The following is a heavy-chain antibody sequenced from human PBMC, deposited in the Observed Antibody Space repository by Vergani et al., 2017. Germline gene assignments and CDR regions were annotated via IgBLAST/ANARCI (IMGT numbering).Heavy chain of an antibody. J-gene: IGHJ3*02. V-gene: IGHV4-39*01. CDR2: SYYSGST. Sequence: QLQLQESGPGLVKPSETLSLTCTVSGGSISSSSYYWGWIRQPPGKGLEWIGSSYYSGSTYYNPSLKSRVTISVDTSKNQFSLKLSSVTAADTAVYYCARHGYCSSTSCYGNAFDIWGQGTMVTVSS. CDR3: ARHGYCSSTSCYGNAFDI. CDR1: GGSISSSSYY. D-gene: IGHD2-2*03.